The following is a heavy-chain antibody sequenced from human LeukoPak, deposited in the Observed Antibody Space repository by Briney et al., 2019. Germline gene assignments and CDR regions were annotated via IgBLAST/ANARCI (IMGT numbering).Heavy chain of an antibody. J-gene: IGHJ4*02. CDR1: GFTPRSFC. CDR3: AKDNYYDSTLLYFFDY. Sequence: GGVLRNSRGGAGFTPRSFCMHLGRPAPGQGLGGGAFLRYDGSNKYYADSVKGRFTISRDNSKNTLYLQMNSLRAEDTAVYYCAKDNYYDSTLLYFFDYWGQGTPVTVSS. CDR2: LRYDGSNK. D-gene: IGHD3-22*01. V-gene: IGHV3-30*02.